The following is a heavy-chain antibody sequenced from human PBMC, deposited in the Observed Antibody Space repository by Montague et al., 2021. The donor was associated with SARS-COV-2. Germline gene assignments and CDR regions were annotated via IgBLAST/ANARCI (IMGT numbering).Heavy chain of an antibody. CDR2: VXWNYDK. D-gene: IGHD6-19*01. CDR1: GFSLSTSGVG. V-gene: IGHV2-5*01. CDR3: AHRPGVAVASGAFDI. J-gene: IGHJ3*02. Sequence: VKSTQTLTLTCTFSGFSLSTSGVGVGWIRQPPGKALEWLALVXWNYDKRYSPSLKSRLTITKDTSKNQVVLTMTNMDPVDTATYYCAHRPGVAVASGAFDIWGQGTMVTVSS.